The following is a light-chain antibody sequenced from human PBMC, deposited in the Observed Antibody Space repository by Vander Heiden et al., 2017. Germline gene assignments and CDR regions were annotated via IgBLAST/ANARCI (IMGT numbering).Light chain of an antibody. V-gene: IGKV3-11*01. J-gene: IGKJ5*01. CDR1: QSVSSY. Sequence: EIVLTQSPATLSLSPGERATLSCRASQSVSSYLAWYQQKPGQAPRLLIYDASNRATGIPARFSGSGSGTDFTLTISSREPEDFAVYSCQQRRNWRPDTFGQGTRLEIK. CDR3: QQRRNWRPDT. CDR2: DAS.